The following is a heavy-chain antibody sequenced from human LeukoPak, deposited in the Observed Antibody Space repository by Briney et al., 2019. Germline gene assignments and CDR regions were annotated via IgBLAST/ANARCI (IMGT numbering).Heavy chain of an antibody. Sequence: SETLSLTCTVSGGSISSYYWNWIRQPAGKGLEWIGRIYITGSTNYNPSLKSRVTMSVDTSKNQFSLKLSSVTAADTAVYYCARVSGSDYDSWSGSYYYMDVXXKGTTVTVSS. CDR1: GGSISSYY. CDR3: ARVSGSDYDSWSGSYYYMDV. D-gene: IGHD3-3*01. J-gene: IGHJ6*03. CDR2: IYITGST. V-gene: IGHV4-4*07.